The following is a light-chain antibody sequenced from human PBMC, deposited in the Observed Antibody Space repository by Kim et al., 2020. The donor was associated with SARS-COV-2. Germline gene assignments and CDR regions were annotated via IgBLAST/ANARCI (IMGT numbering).Light chain of an antibody. CDR1: NIGSKN. Sequence: ALGQTARITCGGNNIGSKNVHWYQQKPGQAPVLVIYRDSNRPSGIPERFSGSNPGNTATLTISRAQAGDEADYYCQVWDSSTGKVFGGGTQLTVL. CDR3: QVWDSSTGKV. J-gene: IGLJ2*01. CDR2: RDS. V-gene: IGLV3-9*01.